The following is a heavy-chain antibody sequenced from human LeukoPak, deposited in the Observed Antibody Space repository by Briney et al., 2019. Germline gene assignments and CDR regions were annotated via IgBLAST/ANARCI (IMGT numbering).Heavy chain of an antibody. Sequence: SETVSLTCTVSGGSISSSSYYWGWIRQPPGKGLEWIGSTYYSGSTYCNPSLKSRVTISVDTSKNQFSLKLSSVTAADTAVYYCARTPLYCSSTSCYHFDYWGQGTLVTVSS. CDR1: GGSISSSSYY. D-gene: IGHD2-2*01. V-gene: IGHV4-39*01. CDR3: ARTPLYCSSTSCYHFDY. CDR2: TYYSGST. J-gene: IGHJ4*02.